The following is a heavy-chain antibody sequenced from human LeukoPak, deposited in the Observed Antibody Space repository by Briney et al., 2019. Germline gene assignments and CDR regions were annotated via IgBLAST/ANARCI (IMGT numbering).Heavy chain of an antibody. Sequence: PETLSLTCTVSGGSITSSNYYWGWIRQPPGKGLEWIGTIYSSRRTYYNPSLKSRVTTSVDTSKNQFSLKLSSVTAADTAVYFCARLRYCNSTTCYEGDYYYMDVWGKGTTVSVSS. J-gene: IGHJ6*03. CDR1: GGSITSSNYY. V-gene: IGHV4-39*01. CDR3: ARLRYCNSTTCYEGDYYYMDV. CDR2: IYSSRRT. D-gene: IGHD2-2*01.